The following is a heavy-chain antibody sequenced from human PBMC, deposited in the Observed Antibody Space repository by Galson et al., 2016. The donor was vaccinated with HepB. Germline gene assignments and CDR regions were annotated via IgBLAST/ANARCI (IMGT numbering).Heavy chain of an antibody. Sequence: SLRLSCAASGFTFSIYSMNWVRQAPGKGLESVSSISRSDNHIYYQDPVKGRFTVSRDNAKNSLYLQMNSLRAEDTAVYYCARGDNVVVAAARKRYYYSGMDVWGKGTTVTVSS. D-gene: IGHD2-15*01. CDR2: ISRSDNHI. V-gene: IGHV3-21*01. J-gene: IGHJ6*04. CDR1: GFTFSIYS. CDR3: ARGDNVVVAAARKRYYYSGMDV.